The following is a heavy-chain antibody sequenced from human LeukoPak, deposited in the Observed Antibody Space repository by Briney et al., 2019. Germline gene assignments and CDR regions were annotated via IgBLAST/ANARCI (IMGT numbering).Heavy chain of an antibody. J-gene: IGHJ4*02. V-gene: IGHV4-39*01. CDR3: VSPRGFSYGYFDY. CDR2: IYYSKNT. Sequence: TPETLSPTCTVSGGSISSSSAYWGWIRPPPGKGLEWIGSIYYSKNTYYDPSLKSRVTISADTSKNQFSLTLGSVSATDTAVYYCVSPRGFSYGYFDYWGQGTLVTVSS. D-gene: IGHD5-18*01. CDR1: GGSISSSSAY.